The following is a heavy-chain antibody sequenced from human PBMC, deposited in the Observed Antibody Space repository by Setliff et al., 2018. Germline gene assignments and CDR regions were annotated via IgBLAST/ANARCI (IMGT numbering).Heavy chain of an antibody. CDR1: ELIFSHTW. J-gene: IGHJ6*02. CDR3: TTSPISSGWHSNFDYNMDV. D-gene: IGHD6-19*01. CDR2: IKGQTDGGTT. V-gene: IGHV3-15*01. Sequence: GGSLRLSCAAPELIFSHTWMNWVRQAPGKGLEWVGRIKGQTDGGTTDHASPVKGRFTVSRDDSISTLYLQMNSLETEDTAVYYCTTSPISSGWHSNFDYNMDVWGQGTTVTVSS.